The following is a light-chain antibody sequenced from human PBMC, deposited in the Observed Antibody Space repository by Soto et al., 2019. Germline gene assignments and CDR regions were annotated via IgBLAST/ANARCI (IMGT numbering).Light chain of an antibody. J-gene: IGLJ2*01. CDR3: CAYAVNYTF. V-gene: IGLV2-11*01. CDR1: SNDVGGYDY. Sequence: QSALTQPRSVSGSPGQSVTISCTGTSNDVGGYDYVSWYQQYPGKAPTYILYDVTKRPSGVPDRFSGSKSGNTASLTISGLQADDEADYYCCAYAVNYTFFGGGTKVTVL. CDR2: DVT.